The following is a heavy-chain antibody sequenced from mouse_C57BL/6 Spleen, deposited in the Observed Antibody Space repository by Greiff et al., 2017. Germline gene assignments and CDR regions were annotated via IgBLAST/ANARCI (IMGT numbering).Heavy chain of an antibody. CDR2: IYPGSGST. CDR3: ARWNDCYYQAWFAY. D-gene: IGHD2-3*01. V-gene: IGHV1-55*01. CDR1: GYTFTSYW. Sequence: VQLQQPGAELVKPGASVKMSCKASGYTFTSYWITWVKQRPGQGLEWIGDIYPGSGSTNYNEKFKSKATLTVDTSSSTAYMQLSSLTSEDSAVYYCARWNDCYYQAWFAYWGQGTLVTVSA. J-gene: IGHJ3*01.